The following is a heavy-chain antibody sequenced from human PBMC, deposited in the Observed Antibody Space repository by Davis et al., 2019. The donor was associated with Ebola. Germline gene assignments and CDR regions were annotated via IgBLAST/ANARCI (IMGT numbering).Heavy chain of an antibody. J-gene: IGHJ4*02. CDR3: AKGGGQLWAWYFDY. D-gene: IGHD5-18*01. CDR1: GFTFSSYA. V-gene: IGHV3-23*01. Sequence: PGGSLRLSCAASGFTFSSYAMTWVRQAPGKGLEWVSTISGSGDNTYYADSVKGLFTISRDNSKNTLYLQMDSLTTEDTAVYYCAKGGGQLWAWYFDYWDQGTLVTVSS. CDR2: ISGSGDNT.